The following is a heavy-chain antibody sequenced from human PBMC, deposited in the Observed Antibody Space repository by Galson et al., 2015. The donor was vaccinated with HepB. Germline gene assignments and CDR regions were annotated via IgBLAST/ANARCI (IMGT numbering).Heavy chain of an antibody. D-gene: IGHD3-9*01. CDR2: INPSGGST. CDR1: GYTFTSYY. J-gene: IGHJ4*02. V-gene: IGHV1-46*03. CDR3: ARDLYDILTGYSVFDY. Sequence: SVKVSCKASGYTFTSYYMHWVRQAPGQGLEWMGIINPSGGSTSYAQKFQGRVTMTRDTSTSTVYMELSSLRSEDTAVYYCARDLYDILTGYSVFDYWGQGTLVTVSS.